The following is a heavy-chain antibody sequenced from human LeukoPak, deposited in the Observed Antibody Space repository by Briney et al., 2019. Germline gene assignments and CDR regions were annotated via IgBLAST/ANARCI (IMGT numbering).Heavy chain of an antibody. CDR1: GGSFSCYY. V-gene: IGHV4-34*01. J-gene: IGHJ4*02. CDR2: INHSGST. CDR3: ARQGVRGAIYAFDY. Sequence: PSETLSLTCAVYGGSFSCYYWRWIRQPPGKGLEWIGEINHSGSTNYNPSLKSRVTISVDTSKNQFSLKLSSVTAADTAVYYCARQGVRGAIYAFDYWGQGTLVTVSS. D-gene: IGHD3-10*01.